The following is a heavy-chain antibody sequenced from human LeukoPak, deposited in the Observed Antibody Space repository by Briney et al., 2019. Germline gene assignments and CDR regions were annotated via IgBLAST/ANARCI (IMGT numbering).Heavy chain of an antibody. J-gene: IGHJ4*02. CDR3: AKEPRHCGGDCFSLLDD. CDR1: GFTFNAYS. Sequence: GGSLRLSCAASGFTFNAYSMSWVRQAPGKGLEWVSLLTGSGDRTFYADSVKGRFTISRDNSKNTLFLQMNSLRAEDTAVYYCAKEPRHCGGDCFSLLDDWGQGTLVTVSS. V-gene: IGHV3-23*01. D-gene: IGHD2-21*02. CDR2: LTGSGDRT.